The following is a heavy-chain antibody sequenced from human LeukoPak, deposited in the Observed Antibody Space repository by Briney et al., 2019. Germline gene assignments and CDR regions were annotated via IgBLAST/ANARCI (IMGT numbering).Heavy chain of an antibody. Sequence: GSLRLSCAASGFTFSSYAMSWVRQAPGKGLEWASAITGGGGSTYYADSVKGRFTISRDNSKNTLYVQMNSLRAEDTAVYYCAKGRNYYYGSGSYANDYWGQGTLVTVSS. D-gene: IGHD3-10*01. CDR3: AKGRNYYYGSGSYANDY. CDR1: GFTFSSYA. J-gene: IGHJ4*02. CDR2: ITGGGGST. V-gene: IGHV3-23*01.